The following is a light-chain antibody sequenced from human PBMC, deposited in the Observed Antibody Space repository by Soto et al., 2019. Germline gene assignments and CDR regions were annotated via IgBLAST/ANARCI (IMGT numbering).Light chain of an antibody. CDR2: KAS. V-gene: IGKV1-5*03. CDR3: HHYNGYPIT. CDR1: QSLGTW. Sequence: DIQMTQSPSTLSASAGDRVTVTCRASQSLGTWLAWYKLKPVKAPKILLYKASSLESGVQSRGSGSGSGAEFTLTISILQPDDSATYSGHHYNGYPITFGGGTKVEIK. J-gene: IGKJ4*01.